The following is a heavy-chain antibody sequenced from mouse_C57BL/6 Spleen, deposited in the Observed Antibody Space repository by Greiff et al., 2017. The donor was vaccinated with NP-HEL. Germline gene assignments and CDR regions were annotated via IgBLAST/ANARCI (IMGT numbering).Heavy chain of an antibody. CDR2: IDPVNGDT. Sequence: VQLKESGAELVRPGASVKLSCTASGFKIKDDYMHWVKQRPEQGLEWIGWIDPVNGDTEYASKFQGKATITVDKSSKTAYLQLSSLTSEDTSVYYCTTWGLRGSAWFAYWGQGTLVTVSA. CDR1: GFKIKDDY. V-gene: IGHV14-4*01. J-gene: IGHJ3*01. CDR3: TTWGLRGSAWFAY. D-gene: IGHD2-4*01.